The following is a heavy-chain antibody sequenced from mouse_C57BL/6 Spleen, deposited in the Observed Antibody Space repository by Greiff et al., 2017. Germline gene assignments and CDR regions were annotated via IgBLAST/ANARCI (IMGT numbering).Heavy chain of an antibody. Sequence: EVQLQQSGPELVKPGASVKISCKASGYSFTGYYMNWVKQSPEKSLEWIGEINPSTGGTTYNQKFKAKATLTVDKSSSTAYMQLKSLTSEDSAVYYCARWGNFPLDYWGQGTTRTVSS. D-gene: IGHD2-1*01. CDR2: INPSTGGT. J-gene: IGHJ2*01. CDR1: GYSFTGYY. CDR3: ARWGNFPLDY. V-gene: IGHV1-42*01.